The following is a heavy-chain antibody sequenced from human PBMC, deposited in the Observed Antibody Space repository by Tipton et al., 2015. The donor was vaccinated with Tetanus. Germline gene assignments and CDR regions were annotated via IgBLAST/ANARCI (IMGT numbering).Heavy chain of an antibody. CDR3: AICYYFASGSYYGPPWFNY. D-gene: IGHD3-10*01. Sequence: QLVQYGGGLIQPGGSLRLSCAASGYTVSSNYMSWVRQAPGKGLEWVSVIYSGGSTYYADSVKGRCTISRDNSENTLHLHMNSLRAEATAFNDCAICYYFASGSYYGPPWFNYWKQGILVTLFS. V-gene: IGHV3-53*01. J-gene: IGHJ4*02. CDR1: GYTVSSNY. CDR2: IYSGGST.